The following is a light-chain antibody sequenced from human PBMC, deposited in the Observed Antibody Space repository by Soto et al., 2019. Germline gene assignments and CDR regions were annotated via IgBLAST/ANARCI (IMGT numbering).Light chain of an antibody. CDR1: QSVSSK. CDR2: GAS. J-gene: IGKJ4*01. CDR3: QQYYSYPLT. Sequence: ETVMTQSPATLSVSPGERATLSCRASQSVSSKLAWYQQKPGQAPRLLIYGASTLQSGVPSRFSGSGSGTDFALTISCLQSEDFATYYCQQYYSYPLTFGGGTKVDIK. V-gene: IGKV3-15*01.